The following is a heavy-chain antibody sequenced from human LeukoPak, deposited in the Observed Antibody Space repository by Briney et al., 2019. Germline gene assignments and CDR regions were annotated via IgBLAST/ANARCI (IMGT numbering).Heavy chain of an antibody. CDR2: INPNSGGT. J-gene: IGHJ4*02. CDR3: ANWAATIRNFNY. V-gene: IGHV1-2*02. CDR1: GYTFTGYY. D-gene: IGHD5-12*01. Sequence: ASVKVSRKASGYTFTGYYMHWVRQAPGQGLEWMGWINPNSGGTNYAQKFQGRVTMTRDTSISTAYMELSSLRSEDTAVYYCANWAATIRNFNYWGQGTLVTVSS.